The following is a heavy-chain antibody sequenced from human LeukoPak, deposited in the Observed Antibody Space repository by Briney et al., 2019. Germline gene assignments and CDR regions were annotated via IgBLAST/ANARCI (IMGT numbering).Heavy chain of an antibody. CDR3: ARHLGIQVWFLDY. CDR2: IYHSGGT. V-gene: IGHV4-39*01. J-gene: IGHJ4*02. Sequence: PSETLSLTCTVSGGSMSSSTYYWGWIRQPPGKGLEWIGTIYHSGGTYYNMSLKSRVTISVDTSKNQFSLKLSSVTAADTAVYYCARHLGIQVWFLDYWGQGTLVTVSS. D-gene: IGHD5-18*01. CDR1: GGSMSSSTYY.